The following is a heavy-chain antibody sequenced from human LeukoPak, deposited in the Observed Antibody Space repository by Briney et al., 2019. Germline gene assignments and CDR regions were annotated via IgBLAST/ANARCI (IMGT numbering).Heavy chain of an antibody. V-gene: IGHV1-58*02. CDR3: AAMIVASDAFDI. D-gene: IGHD3-22*01. CDR2: IVVGSGNT. Sequence: SVKVSCKASGFTFTSSAMQWVRQARGQRLEWIGWIVVGSGNTNYAQKFQERVTITRDMSTSTAYMELSSLRSEDTAVYYCAAMIVASDAFDIWGHGTMVTVSS. J-gene: IGHJ3*02. CDR1: GFTFTSSA.